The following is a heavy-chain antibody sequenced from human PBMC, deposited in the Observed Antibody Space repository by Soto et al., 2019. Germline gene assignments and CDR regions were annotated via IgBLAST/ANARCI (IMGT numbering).Heavy chain of an antibody. V-gene: IGHV2-5*02. J-gene: IGHJ4*02. CDR2: IYWDDDK. CDR1: GFSLSTSGVG. D-gene: IGHD1-26*01. Sequence: SGPTLVNPTQTLTLTCTFSGFSLSTSGVGVGWIRQPPGKALEWLTFIYWDDDKRNSPFLKGRLTITKDTSKNQVVLTMTNMDPVDTATYYCARKIVGATRDYFDYWGQGTLVTVSS. CDR3: ARKIVGATRDYFDY.